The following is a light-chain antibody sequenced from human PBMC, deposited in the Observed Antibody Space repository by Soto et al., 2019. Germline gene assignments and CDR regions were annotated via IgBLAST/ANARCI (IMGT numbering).Light chain of an antibody. V-gene: IGLV1-40*01. Sequence: QSVLTQPPSVSGAPGQRVTISCTGSSSNIGAGYDVHWYQQLPGTAPKLLIYGNSNRPSGVPDRFSGSKSGTSASLAITGLQAEDEADYYCRSYDRSLSGPWVFGGGTKVTVL. CDR3: RSYDRSLSGPWV. CDR1: SSNIGAGYD. J-gene: IGLJ3*02. CDR2: GNS.